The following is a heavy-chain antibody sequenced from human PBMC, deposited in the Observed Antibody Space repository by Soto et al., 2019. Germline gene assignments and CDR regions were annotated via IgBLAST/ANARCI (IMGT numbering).Heavy chain of an antibody. CDR3: ARVPDY. V-gene: IGHV4-30-2*01. J-gene: IGHJ4*02. CDR1: GFSLSSGGYS. CDR2: IYHSGST. Sequence: ASETLSPTCAFSGFSLSSGGYSWSWIRQPPGKGLEWIAYIYHSGSTYYNPSLKSRVTISVDRSKNQFSLKLSSVTAADTAVYYCARVPDYWGQGTLVTVSS.